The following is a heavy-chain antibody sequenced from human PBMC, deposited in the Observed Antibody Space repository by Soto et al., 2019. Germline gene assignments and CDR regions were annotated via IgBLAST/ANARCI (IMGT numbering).Heavy chain of an antibody. CDR3: ATSTGGGGAFDF. Sequence: GGSLRLSCAASGLTFSNYEMNWVRQAPGKGLEWVSYIGRGGTTTYYADSLKGRFTISRDNAKNSLYLQMNSLRAEDTAVYYCATSTGGGGAFDFWGQGTMVT. D-gene: IGHD2-2*01. CDR1: GLTFSNYE. CDR2: IGRGGTTT. J-gene: IGHJ3*01. V-gene: IGHV3-48*03.